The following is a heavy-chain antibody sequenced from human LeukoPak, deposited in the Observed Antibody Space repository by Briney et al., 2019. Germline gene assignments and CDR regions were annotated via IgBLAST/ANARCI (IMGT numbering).Heavy chain of an antibody. Sequence: GGSLRLSCAGSGFTFSSYWMSWVRQAPGKGPEWVASIKQDGSVTYYVDSVRGRFTISRDNAENSLYLQMNSLKTEDTAVYYCARDHYDYVWGKSYYMDVWGKGTTVTVSS. CDR3: ARDHYDYVWGKSYYMDV. D-gene: IGHD3-16*01. CDR1: GFTFSSYW. J-gene: IGHJ6*03. CDR2: IKQDGSVT. V-gene: IGHV3-7*03.